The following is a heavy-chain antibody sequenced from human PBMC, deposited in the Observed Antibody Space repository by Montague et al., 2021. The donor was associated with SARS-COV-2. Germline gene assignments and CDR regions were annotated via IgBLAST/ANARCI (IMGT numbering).Heavy chain of an antibody. CDR3: ARGDVEMATIKSGGPFYHFDY. V-gene: IGHV4-59*13. D-gene: IGHD5-24*01. Sequence: SETLSLTCTVSGGSISSYYWSWIRQPPGTGLEWIGYIYYSGSTNYNPSLKSPVTISVDTSKNQFSLKLSSVTAAATAVYYCARGDVEMATIKSGGPFYHFDYWGQGTLVTVSS. J-gene: IGHJ4*02. CDR1: GGSISSYY. CDR2: IYYSGST.